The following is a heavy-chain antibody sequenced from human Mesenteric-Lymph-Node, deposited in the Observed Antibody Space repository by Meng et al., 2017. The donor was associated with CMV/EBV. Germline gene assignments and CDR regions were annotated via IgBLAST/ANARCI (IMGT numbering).Heavy chain of an antibody. D-gene: IGHD6-19*01. Sequence: SVKVSCKASGGTFSSYAISWVRQAPGQGLEWMGGIIPILGIANYAQKFQGRVTITADKSTSTAYMELRRLRSDDTAVYFCARDPRVTSGWYEGNWFDPWGQGTLVTVSS. CDR2: IIPILGIA. V-gene: IGHV1-69*10. J-gene: IGHJ5*02. CDR1: GGTFSSYA. CDR3: ARDPRVTSGWYEGNWFDP.